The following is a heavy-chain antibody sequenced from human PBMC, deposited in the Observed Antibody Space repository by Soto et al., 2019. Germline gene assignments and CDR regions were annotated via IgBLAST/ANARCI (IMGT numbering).Heavy chain of an antibody. J-gene: IGHJ4*02. V-gene: IGHV1-18*01. CDR3: AREIWSTSGPQNFFDD. CDR2: VSHNSGKT. Sequence: QVQLVQSGAEVKNPGASVKVSCKATGYNFRDYGVIWARQAPGQGLEWMGYVSHNSGKTTYGQDLQGRVTITTYTSTTTAYLELRSLRSDDTAVYYCAREIWSTSGPQNFFDDWGQGTLVTVSS. D-gene: IGHD2-2*01. CDR1: GYNFRDYG.